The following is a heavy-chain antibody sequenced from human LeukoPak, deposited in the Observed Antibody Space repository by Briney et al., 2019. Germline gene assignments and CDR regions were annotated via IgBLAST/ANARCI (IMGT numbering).Heavy chain of an antibody. D-gene: IGHD3-10*01. CDR2: IYSSGST. CDR1: GDSISSGHYY. Sequence: PSETLSLTCTVSGDSISSGHYYWTWIRQPAGKGLEWIGRIYSSGSTSYNPSLKSRVTMSVDTSRNQFSLKLISVTAADTAVYYCARSYYGSGSYYRPFEYWGQGTLVTVSS. J-gene: IGHJ4*02. CDR3: ARSYYGSGSYYRPFEY. V-gene: IGHV4-61*02.